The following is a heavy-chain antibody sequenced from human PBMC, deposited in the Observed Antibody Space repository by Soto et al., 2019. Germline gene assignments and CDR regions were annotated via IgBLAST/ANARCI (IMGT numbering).Heavy chain of an antibody. Sequence: QVQLVQSGAEVKKPGASVKVSCKASGYPFISYGITWVRQAPGQGLEWMGWLNTYNGNTNYAQRFQGRVTMTTDTSTSTAYLEVRSLKSDDTDVYYCARAGIGYDSSGYYYCGQGTLVTVSS. D-gene: IGHD3-22*01. J-gene: IGHJ4*02. CDR2: LNTYNGNT. CDR1: GYPFISYG. V-gene: IGHV1-18*01. CDR3: ARAGIGYDSSGYYY.